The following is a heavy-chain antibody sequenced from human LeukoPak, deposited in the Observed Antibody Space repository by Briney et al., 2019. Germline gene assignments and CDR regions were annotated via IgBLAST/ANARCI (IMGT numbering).Heavy chain of an antibody. CDR3: ARLPLYVVPATNFDY. J-gene: IGHJ4*02. D-gene: IGHD2-2*01. Sequence: PSETLSLTCIVSGDSISSSSYYWGWIRQPPGKGLEWIGTIFYSGSTFYNPSLKSRVTISVDTSKNQFSLKLSSVTAADTAVYYCARLPLYVVPATNFDYWGQGTLVTVSS. CDR1: GDSISSSSYY. CDR2: IFYSGST. V-gene: IGHV4-39*01.